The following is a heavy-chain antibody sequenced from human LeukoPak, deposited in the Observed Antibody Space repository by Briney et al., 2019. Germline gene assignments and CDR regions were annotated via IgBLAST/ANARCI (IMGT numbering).Heavy chain of an antibody. CDR3: ARDLYRSGVVVPAAPPSFDY. CDR2: ISSGRLYI. CDR1: GFTFSSYS. Sequence: TGGSLRLSCAASGFTFSSYSVNWVRQAPGKGLEWVSSISSGRLYIYYADSVKGRFTISRDNAKNSLYLQMNSLRVEDTAVYYCARDLYRSGVVVPAAPPSFDYWGQGTLVTVSS. V-gene: IGHV3-21*01. D-gene: IGHD2-2*01. J-gene: IGHJ4*02.